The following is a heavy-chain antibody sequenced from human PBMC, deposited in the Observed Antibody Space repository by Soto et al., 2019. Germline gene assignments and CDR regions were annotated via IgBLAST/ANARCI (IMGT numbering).Heavy chain of an antibody. J-gene: IGHJ3*02. CDR2: ISYDGSNK. D-gene: IGHD2-15*01. CDR3: ASFGSSWAQDAFDI. CDR1: GFTFSSYA. Sequence: QVQLVESGGGVVQPGRSLRLSCAASGFTFSSYAMHWVRQAPGKGLEWVAVISYDGSNKYYADSVKGRFTISRDNSKNTLYLQMKSLRAEDTAVYYCASFGSSWAQDAFDIWGQGTMVTVSS. V-gene: IGHV3-30-3*01.